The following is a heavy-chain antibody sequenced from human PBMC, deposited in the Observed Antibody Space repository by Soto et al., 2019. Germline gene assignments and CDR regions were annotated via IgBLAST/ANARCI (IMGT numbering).Heavy chain of an antibody. D-gene: IGHD2-2*01. CDR2: IYYSGST. V-gene: IGHV4-59*01. J-gene: IGHJ6*02. CDR3: ARSPLAYCSSTSCSNYYYGMDV. Sequence: SETLSLTCTVSGGSISSYYWSWIRQPPGKGLEWIGYIYYSGSTNYNPSLKGRVTISVDTSKNQFSLKLSSVTAADTAVYYCARSPLAYCSSTSCSNYYYGMDVWGQGTTVTVSS. CDR1: GGSISSYY.